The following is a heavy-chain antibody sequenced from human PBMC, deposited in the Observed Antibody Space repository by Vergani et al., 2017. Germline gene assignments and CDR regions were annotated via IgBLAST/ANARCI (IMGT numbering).Heavy chain of an antibody. D-gene: IGHD1-1*01. Sequence: VQLVESGGGLIQPGGSLRLSCAASGFTVSSNYMSWVRQAPGKGLEWVSVIYSGGGTYYADSVKGRFTISRDNSKNTLYLQMNSLRAEDTAVYYCAKAHNRHPGDYGDYWGQGTLVTVSS. CDR1: GFTVSSNY. J-gene: IGHJ4*02. CDR3: AKAHNRHPGDYGDY. CDR2: IYSGGGT. V-gene: IGHV3-53*01.